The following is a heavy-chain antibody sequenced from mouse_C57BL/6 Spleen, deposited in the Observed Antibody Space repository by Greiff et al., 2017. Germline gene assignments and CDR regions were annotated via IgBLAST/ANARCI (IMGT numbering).Heavy chain of an antibody. J-gene: IGHJ2*01. CDR2: IDPSDSET. V-gene: IGHV1-52*01. CDR3: ARKPMDYGSLDY. CDR1: GYTFTSYW. D-gene: IGHD1-1*01. Sequence: QVQLQQPGAELVRPGSSVKLSCKASGYTFTSYWMHWVKQRPIQGLEWIGNIDPSDSETHYNQKFKDKATLTVAKSSSTAYMQLSSLTSEDSAVYYCARKPMDYGSLDYWGQGTTLTVSS.